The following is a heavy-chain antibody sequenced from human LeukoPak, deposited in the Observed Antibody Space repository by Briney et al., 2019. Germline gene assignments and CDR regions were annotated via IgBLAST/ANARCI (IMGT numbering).Heavy chain of an antibody. Sequence: SETLSLTCTVSGGSISSSSYYWGWIRQPPGKGLEWIGSIYYSGSTYYNPSLKSRVTISVDTSKNQFSLKLSSVTAADTAVYYCARVLVGTTDYYYYMDDWGKGTTVTVSS. CDR2: IYYSGST. J-gene: IGHJ6*03. V-gene: IGHV4-39*07. D-gene: IGHD1-26*01. CDR1: GGSISSSSYY. CDR3: ARVLVGTTDYYYYMDD.